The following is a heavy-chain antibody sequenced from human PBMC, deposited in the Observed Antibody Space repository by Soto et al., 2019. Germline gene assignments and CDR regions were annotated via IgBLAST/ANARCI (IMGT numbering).Heavy chain of an antibody. CDR3: ARESLAVAGTFGHYYYYGMDV. CDR2: IIPIFGTA. Sequence: GAAVKVSCKACGVTFSSYAISWVRQAPGQGLEWMGGIIPIFGTANYAQKFQGRVTITADESTSTAYMELSSLRSEDTAVYYCARESLAVAGTFGHYYYYGMDVWGQGTTVTVSS. J-gene: IGHJ6*02. CDR1: GVTFSSYA. V-gene: IGHV1-69*13. D-gene: IGHD6-19*01.